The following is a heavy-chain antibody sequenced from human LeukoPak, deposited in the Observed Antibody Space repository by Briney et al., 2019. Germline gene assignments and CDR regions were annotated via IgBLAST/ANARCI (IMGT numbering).Heavy chain of an antibody. CDR3: AKRYCSGGSCYFRVFDY. J-gene: IGHJ4*02. V-gene: IGHV3-23*01. CDR2: ISGSGGST. Sequence: PGGSLRLSCAASGFTFSSYAMSWVRQAPGKGLEWVSAISGSGGSTYYADSVKGRFTISRDNSKNTLYLQMNGLRAEDTAVYYCAKRYCSGGSCYFRVFDYWGQGTLVTVSS. D-gene: IGHD2-15*01. CDR1: GFTFSSYA.